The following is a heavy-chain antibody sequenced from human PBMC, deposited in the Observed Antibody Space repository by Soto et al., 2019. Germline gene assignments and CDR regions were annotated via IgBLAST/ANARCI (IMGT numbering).Heavy chain of an antibody. J-gene: IGHJ5*02. CDR3: ARGFEDILTVINWFDP. V-gene: IGHV4-59*01. CDR2: IYYSGST. Sequence: SETLSRTCTVSGGSISIYLWSFIRQPPGKGLEWIGFIYYSGSTKYYSSLKSRVTISVDTSKNQFSLKLSSVTAADTAVYYCARGFEDILTVINWFDPWGQGTLVTVS. CDR1: GGSISIYL. D-gene: IGHD3-9*01.